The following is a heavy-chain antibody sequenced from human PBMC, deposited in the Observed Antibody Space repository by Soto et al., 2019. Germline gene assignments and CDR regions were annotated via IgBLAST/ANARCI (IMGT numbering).Heavy chain of an antibody. D-gene: IGHD6-19*01. J-gene: IGHJ4*02. CDR3: ARGRVAVAGTGLDY. CDR2: IYYSGNT. CDR1: GGSISSSISY. Sequence: SETLSLTCTVSGGSISSSISYWGWIRQPPGKGLEWIGNIYYSGNTYYNPSLKSRVTISVDTSKNQFSLKLSSVTAADTAVYYCARGRVAVAGTGLDYWGQGTLVTVSS. V-gene: IGHV4-39*07.